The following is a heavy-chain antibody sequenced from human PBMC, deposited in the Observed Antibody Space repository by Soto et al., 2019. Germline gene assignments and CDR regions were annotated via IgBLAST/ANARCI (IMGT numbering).Heavy chain of an antibody. V-gene: IGHV4-59*13. Sequence: SETLSLTCKVSGGSMRGYSWSWIRQTPGEGLEWIGYVSHSGRTDYSPSLKNRVTISLDMSKNHFALHVNSVDPADTAVYYCARVAMEHYHDMWSGSTSSALDVWGQGTTVTVSS. CDR1: GGSMRGYS. CDR2: VSHSGRT. CDR3: ARVAMEHYHDMWSGSTSSALDV. J-gene: IGHJ6*02. D-gene: IGHD3-3*01.